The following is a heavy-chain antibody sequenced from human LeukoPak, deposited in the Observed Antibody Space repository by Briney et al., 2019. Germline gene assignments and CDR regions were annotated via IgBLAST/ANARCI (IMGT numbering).Heavy chain of an antibody. V-gene: IGHV3-15*01. CDR2: IKSKTDGGTT. Sequence: GGSLRLSCVASGFTFSDAWMTWVRQAPGKGLDWVGRIKSKTDGGTTDYAGPVKGRFIISRDDSKNTLYLQMNSLKTEDTAIYYCTTVGTGEHYFDTSGPPVYWGQGTLVTVSS. CDR3: TTVGTGEHYFDTSGPPVY. CDR1: GFTFSDAW. D-gene: IGHD3-22*01. J-gene: IGHJ4*02.